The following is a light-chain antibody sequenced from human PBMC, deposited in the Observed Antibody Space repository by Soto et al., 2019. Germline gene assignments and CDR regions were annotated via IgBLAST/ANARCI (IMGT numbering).Light chain of an antibody. CDR3: MQALQTPT. CDR2: LGS. Sequence: DLVMTQSPLSLPVTPGEPASISCRSSQTLLHSNGYNYLDWYVQKPGQSPQLLIYLGSSRASGVPGRFSGSGSGTDFTLKISRVEAEDVGVYYCMQALQTPTFGGGTKVEIK. CDR1: QTLLHSNGYNY. J-gene: IGKJ4*01. V-gene: IGKV2-28*01.